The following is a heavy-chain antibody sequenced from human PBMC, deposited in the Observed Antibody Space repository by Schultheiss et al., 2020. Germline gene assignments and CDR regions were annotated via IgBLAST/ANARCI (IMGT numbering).Heavy chain of an antibody. D-gene: IGHD2-15*01. V-gene: IGHV3-48*02. CDR1: GFTFSSYS. J-gene: IGHJ6*03. CDR3: ARGTRINCSGGSCSHYYYYYMDV. CDR2: ISSSSSTI. Sequence: GGSLRLSCPASGFTFSSYSMNWVRQAPGKGLEWVSYISSSSSTIYYADSVKGRLTIPRDNDKNSLYLQMNSLRDEDTAVYYCARGTRINCSGGSCSHYYYYYMDVWGKGTTVTVSS.